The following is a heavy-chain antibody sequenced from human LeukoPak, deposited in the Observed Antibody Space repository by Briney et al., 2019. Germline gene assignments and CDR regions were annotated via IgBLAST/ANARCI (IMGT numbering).Heavy chain of an antibody. Sequence: GGSLRLSCAASGFTFSSYSMNWVRRAPGKGLEWVSSISSSSSYIYYADSVKGRFTISRDNAKNSLYLQTNSLRAEDTAVYYCARDFQKYSYYDILTGYYGGAFDIWGQGTMVTVSS. V-gene: IGHV3-21*01. J-gene: IGHJ3*02. CDR1: GFTFSSYS. CDR2: ISSSSSYI. CDR3: ARDFQKYSYYDILTGYYGGAFDI. D-gene: IGHD3-9*01.